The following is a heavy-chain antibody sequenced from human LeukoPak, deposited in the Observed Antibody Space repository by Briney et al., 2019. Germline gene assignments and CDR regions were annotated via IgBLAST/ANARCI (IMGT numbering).Heavy chain of an antibody. J-gene: IGHJ4*02. CDR2: INTYNGDT. V-gene: IGHV1-18*01. CDR3: AGGIRSPLFDY. Sequence: GASVKVSCKASGYTFTHYGITWVRQAPGQGLAWMGWINTYNGDTKCAQKLQGRVTMTTDTSTSTAFMELRSLRSDDSAVYYCAGGIRSPLFDYWGLGTLVTVSP. D-gene: IGHD3-16*01. CDR1: GYTFTHYG.